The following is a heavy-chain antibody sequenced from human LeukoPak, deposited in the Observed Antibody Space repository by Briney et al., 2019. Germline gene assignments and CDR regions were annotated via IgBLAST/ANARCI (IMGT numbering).Heavy chain of an antibody. J-gene: IGHJ6*02. D-gene: IGHD3-9*01. CDR3: ARDSILTGPGTYGMDV. V-gene: IGHV3-53*01. Sequence: GGSLRLSCAASGFTVSSNYMSWVRQAPGKGLEWVSVIYSGGSTYYADSVKGRFTISRGNSKNTLYLRMNSLRAEDTAVYYCARDSILTGPGTYGMDVWGQGTTVTVSS. CDR2: IYSGGST. CDR1: GFTVSSNY.